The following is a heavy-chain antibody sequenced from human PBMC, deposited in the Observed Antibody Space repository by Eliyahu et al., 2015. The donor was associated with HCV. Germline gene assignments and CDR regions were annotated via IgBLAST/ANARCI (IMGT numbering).Heavy chain of an antibody. J-gene: IGHJ4*02. CDR2: IKSKTDGGTT. CDR1: XFTFXNAW. CDR3: TTEPAAGYFDY. V-gene: IGHV3-15*01. Sequence: EVQLVXSXGGLVKPGGSLRLSCAASXFTFXNAWXSXVRQAPGKGLEWVGRIKSKTDGGTTDYAAPVKGRFTISRDDSKNTLYLQMNSLKTEDTAVYYCTTEPAAGYFDYWGQGTLVTVSS. D-gene: IGHD6-13*01.